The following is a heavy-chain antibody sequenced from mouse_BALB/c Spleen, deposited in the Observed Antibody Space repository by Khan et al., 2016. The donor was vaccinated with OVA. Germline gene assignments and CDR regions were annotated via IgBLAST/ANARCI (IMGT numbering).Heavy chain of an antibody. CDR2: ISTNYGDA. V-gene: IGHV1S137*01. D-gene: IGHD1-1*02. CDR1: GYTFTDYA. CDR3: VRGGKCAY. Sequence: QVQLLQPGAELVRPGVSVKISCKASGYTFTDYAMHWVKQRHAKSLGWIGVISTNYGDADYNQKFQGKASVTVDRSSSTVYMELARLTSEDSAIYYCVRGGKCAYWGQGTMVTVSA. J-gene: IGHJ3*01.